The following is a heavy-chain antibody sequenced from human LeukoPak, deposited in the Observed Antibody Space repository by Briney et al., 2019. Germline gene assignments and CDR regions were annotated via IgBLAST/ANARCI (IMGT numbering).Heavy chain of an antibody. CDR2: IYYSGST. D-gene: IGHD3/OR15-3a*01. V-gene: IGHV4-59*01. CDR3: ARLAGTGYYPLDY. J-gene: IGHJ4*02. Sequence: PSETLSLTCTVSGGSINNYYWNWIRQPPGKGLEWVGYIYYSGSTNYNPSLKSRVTISVDKSKNQFSLRLSSVTAADTAVYYCARLAGTGYYPLDYWGQGTLVTASS. CDR1: GGSINNYY.